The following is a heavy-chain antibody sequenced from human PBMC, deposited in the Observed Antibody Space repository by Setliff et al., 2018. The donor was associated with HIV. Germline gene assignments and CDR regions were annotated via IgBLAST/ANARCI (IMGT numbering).Heavy chain of an antibody. D-gene: IGHD2-15*01. J-gene: IGHJ5*02. CDR2: VSQSGST. Sequence: SETLSLTCSVSGVSINRTDHYWGWIRQSPGKRLEWIGSVSQSGSTYYNPSLKSRITISVDRSKNLFSLKLISVTAADQGVYYCARVPVVGANWFDPWGRGTLVTVSS. CDR3: ARVPVVGANWFDP. CDR1: GVSINRTDHY. V-gene: IGHV4-39*01.